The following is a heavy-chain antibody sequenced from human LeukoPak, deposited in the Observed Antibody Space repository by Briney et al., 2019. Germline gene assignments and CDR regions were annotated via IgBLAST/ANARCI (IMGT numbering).Heavy chain of an antibody. CDR2: ISAYNGNT. CDR1: GYTFTDYY. Sequence: ASVKVSCKASGYTFTDYYMHWVRQAPGQGLEWMGWISAYNGNTNYAQKLQGRVTMTTDTSTSTAYMELRSLRSDDTAVYYCARVVTIFGVVLVGDYYYYGMDVWGQGTTVTVSS. CDR3: ARVVTIFGVVLVGDYYYYGMDV. V-gene: IGHV1-18*04. D-gene: IGHD3-3*01. J-gene: IGHJ6*02.